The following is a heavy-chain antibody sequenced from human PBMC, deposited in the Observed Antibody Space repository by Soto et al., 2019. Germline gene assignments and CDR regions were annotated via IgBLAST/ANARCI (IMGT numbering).Heavy chain of an antibody. J-gene: IGHJ4*02. CDR2: ISWNSGSI. Sequence: GGSLRLSCAASGFTFDDYAMHWARQAPGKGLEWVSGISWNSGSIGYADSVKGRFTISRDNAKNSLYLQMNSLRAEDTAFYYFAKGSSYDRSGYTLLDYRDQGPLGTVSS. D-gene: IGHD3-22*01. V-gene: IGHV3-9*01. CDR3: AKGSSYDRSGYTLLDY. CDR1: GFTFDDYA.